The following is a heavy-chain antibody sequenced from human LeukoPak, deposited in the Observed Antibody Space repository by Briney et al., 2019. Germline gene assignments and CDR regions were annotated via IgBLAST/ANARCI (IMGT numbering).Heavy chain of an antibody. Sequence: SGTLSLTCTVSGGTISSYYLSWVRQPPGKGLEWIGYIYYSGSTNYNPSLMSRVTISVDTSKNQFSLKLSSVTAADTAVYYCATLPRDGYNRDAFDIWGQGTMVTVSS. CDR1: GGTISSYY. V-gene: IGHV4-59*08. J-gene: IGHJ3*02. D-gene: IGHD5-24*01. CDR3: ATLPRDGYNRDAFDI. CDR2: IYYSGST.